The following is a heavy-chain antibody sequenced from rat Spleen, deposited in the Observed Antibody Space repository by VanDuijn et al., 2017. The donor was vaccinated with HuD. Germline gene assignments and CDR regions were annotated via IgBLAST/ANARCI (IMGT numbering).Heavy chain of an antibody. V-gene: IGHV2-47*01. J-gene: IGHJ2*01. D-gene: IGHD1-11*01. CDR3: VRDRDFGNYGYYFDY. CDR2: IWTGGGT. CDR1: GFSLTSNG. Sequence: QVQLKESGPGLVQPSQTLSLTCTVSGFSLTSNGVSWVRQPPGKGLDWMGVIWTGGGTAYNSLLKSRLSISRDISKRQVFLKMNSLQTEDKATYYCVRDRDFGNYGYYFDYWGQGVTVTVSS.